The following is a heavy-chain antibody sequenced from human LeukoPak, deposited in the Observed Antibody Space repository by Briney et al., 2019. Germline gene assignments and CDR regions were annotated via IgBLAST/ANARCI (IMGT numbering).Heavy chain of an antibody. J-gene: IGHJ4*02. CDR2: IKQDGSEK. V-gene: IGHV3-7*01. CDR3: ARDDSLSFDY. Sequence: PGGSLRLSCAVSGFTISNYWMSWVRQAPGKGLEWVANIKQDGSEKYYVDSGKGRFTISRDNAKNSLYLQMNSLRAEDTAVYYCARDDSLSFDYWGQGTLVTVSS. CDR1: GFTISNYW. D-gene: IGHD3-9*01.